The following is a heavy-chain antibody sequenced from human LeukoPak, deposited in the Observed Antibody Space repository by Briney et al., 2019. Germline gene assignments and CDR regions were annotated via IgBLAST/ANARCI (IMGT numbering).Heavy chain of an antibody. CDR2: ISAYNGNT. CDR3: ARERNYYGSGSYHSGNWFDP. Sequence: ASVKVSCKASGYTFTSYGISWVRQAHGQGLEWMGWISAYNGNTNYAQKLQGRVTMTTDTSTSTAYMELRSLRSDDTAVYYCARERNYYGSGSYHSGNWFDPWGQGTLVTVSS. CDR1: GYTFTSYG. J-gene: IGHJ5*02. V-gene: IGHV1-18*01. D-gene: IGHD3-10*01.